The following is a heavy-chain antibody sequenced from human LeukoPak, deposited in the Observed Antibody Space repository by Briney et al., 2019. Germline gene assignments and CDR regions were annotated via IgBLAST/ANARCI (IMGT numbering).Heavy chain of an antibody. CDR3: ARDHSTGWDFDY. V-gene: IGHV4-38-2*02. CDR1: GYSISSDCY. CDR2: MYHSGDT. J-gene: IGHJ4*02. D-gene: IGHD6-25*01. Sequence: SETLPLTCTVSGYSISSDCYWAWIRQPPGKGLEWIGSMYHSGDTHYNPSLKSRVTISVDMSKNQFSLKLTSVTAADTAVYYCARDHSTGWDFDYWGQGTLVTVSS.